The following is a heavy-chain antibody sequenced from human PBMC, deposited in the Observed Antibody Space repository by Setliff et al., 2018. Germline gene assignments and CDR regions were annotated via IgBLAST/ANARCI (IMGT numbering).Heavy chain of an antibody. J-gene: IGHJ1*01. CDR3: AKDSSGWPHSLISYFQQ. CDR2: ISSSGSTI. D-gene: IGHD6-19*01. Sequence: LSLTCAVYGGSFSGYYWSWIRQAPGKGLEWVSYISSSGSTIYYADSVKGRFTISRDNAKNSLYLQMNSLRAEDTAVYYCAKDSSGWPHSLISYFQQWGQVTLVTVSS. CDR1: GGSFSGYY. V-gene: IGHV3-11*04.